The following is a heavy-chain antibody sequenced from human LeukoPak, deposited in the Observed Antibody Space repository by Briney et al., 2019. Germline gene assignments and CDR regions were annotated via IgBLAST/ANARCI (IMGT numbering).Heavy chain of an antibody. CDR1: GFTLSSFY. CDR2: INSDGTDT. Sequence: GGSLRLSCATSGFTLSSFYMHWVRQRPGKGLVWVSRINSDGTDTKYADSAKGRFTISRDNSKNTLYLQMNSLRVEDTAVYYCAKESPQFDYWGQGTLVTVSS. J-gene: IGHJ4*02. CDR3: AKESPQFDY. V-gene: IGHV3-74*03.